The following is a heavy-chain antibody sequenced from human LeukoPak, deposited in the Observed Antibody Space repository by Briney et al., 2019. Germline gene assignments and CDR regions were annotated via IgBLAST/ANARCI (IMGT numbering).Heavy chain of an antibody. CDR1: GYTFTSYG. CDR2: INPNSGGT. Sequence: GASVKVSCKASGYTFTSYGISWVRQAPGQGLEWMGWINPNSGGTNYAQKFQGRVTMTRDTSISTAYMELSRLRSDDTAVYYCARGRVARAYSYYYGMDVWGQGTTVTVSS. CDR3: ARGRVARAYSYYYGMDV. D-gene: IGHD2-15*01. V-gene: IGHV1-2*02. J-gene: IGHJ6*02.